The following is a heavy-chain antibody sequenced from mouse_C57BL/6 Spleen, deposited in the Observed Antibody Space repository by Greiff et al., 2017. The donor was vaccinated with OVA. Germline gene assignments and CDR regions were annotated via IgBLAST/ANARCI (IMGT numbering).Heavy chain of an antibody. J-gene: IGHJ2*01. D-gene: IGHD2-2*01. CDR3: ARCGYLYYFDY. CDR2: ISYDGSN. CDR1: GYSITSGYY. Sequence: EESGPGLVKPSQSLSLTCSVTGYSITSGYYWNWIRQFPGNKLEWMGYISYDGSNNYNPSLKNRISITRDTSKNQFFLKLNSVTTEDTATYYCARCGYLYYFDYWGQGTTLTVSS. V-gene: IGHV3-6*01.